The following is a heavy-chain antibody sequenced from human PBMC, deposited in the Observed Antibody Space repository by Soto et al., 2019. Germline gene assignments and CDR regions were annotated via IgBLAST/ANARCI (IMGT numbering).Heavy chain of an antibody. Sequence: GASVKVSCKASGYTFTSYGISWVRQAPGQGLEWMGWISAYNGNTNYAQKLQGRVTMTTDTSTSTAYMELRSLRSDDTAVYYCARDLGSSWYPSYYYGMDVWGQGTTVIVSS. CDR2: ISAYNGNT. CDR3: ARDLGSSWYPSYYYGMDV. CDR1: GYTFTSYG. J-gene: IGHJ6*02. V-gene: IGHV1-18*04. D-gene: IGHD6-13*01.